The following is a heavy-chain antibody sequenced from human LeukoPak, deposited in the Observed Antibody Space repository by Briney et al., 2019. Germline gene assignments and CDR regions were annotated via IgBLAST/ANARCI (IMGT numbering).Heavy chain of an antibody. V-gene: IGHV4-34*01. Sequence: PSETLSLTCAVYGGSFSGYYWSWIRQPPGKGLEWIGEINHSGSTNYNPSLKSRVTISLDTSKNQFSLKLSSVTAADTAVYYCATGASMYYYGSGSSGWWYWGQGPLVTVSS. CDR2: INHSGST. CDR3: ATGASMYYYGSGSSGWWY. D-gene: IGHD3-10*01. CDR1: GGSFSGYY. J-gene: IGHJ4*02.